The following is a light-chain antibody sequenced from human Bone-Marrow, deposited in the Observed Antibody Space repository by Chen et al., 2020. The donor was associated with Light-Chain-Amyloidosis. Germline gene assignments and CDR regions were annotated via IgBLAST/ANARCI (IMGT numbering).Light chain of an antibody. V-gene: IGKV3-20*01. CDR2: GAA. CDR1: QSVSSSY. Sequence: EIVLTQAPGTLSLSPGERATLTCRARQSVSSSYLAWYQQTPGQPPRHLFYGAASRATCIPDSYSGSGSGTDFTLTISRLEPEDFAVYYCQQYGNTPMYTFGQGTKLEIK. CDR3: QQYGNTPMYT. J-gene: IGKJ2*01.